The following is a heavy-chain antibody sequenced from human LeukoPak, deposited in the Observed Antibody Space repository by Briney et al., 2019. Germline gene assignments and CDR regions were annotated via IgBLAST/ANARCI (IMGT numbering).Heavy chain of an antibody. J-gene: IGHJ4*02. CDR1: GFTVFNYW. V-gene: IGHV3-7*01. D-gene: IGHD2-15*01. CDR3: ARDRGYCSGGSCYYFDY. CDR2: INLDGSQK. Sequence: GGSLRLSCAASGFTVFNYWMSWVRQAPGKGLEWVANINLDGSQKYYVDSLKGRFTISRDNAKNSLYLQMNSLRAEDTAVYYCARDRGYCSGGSCYYFDYWGQGTLVTVSS.